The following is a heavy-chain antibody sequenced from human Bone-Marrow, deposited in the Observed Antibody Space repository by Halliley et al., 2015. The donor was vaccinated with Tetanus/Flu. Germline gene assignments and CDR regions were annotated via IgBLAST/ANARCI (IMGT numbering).Heavy chain of an antibody. D-gene: IGHD1-1*01. CDR2: MNPNSGNT. CDR1: GYSFSSYD. V-gene: IGHV1-8*02. CDR3: ASALRNQFVSDF. J-gene: IGHJ4*02. Sequence: QLVQSGAEVKKPGASVKVSCKASGYSFSSYDITWVRQATGQGLEWMGWMNPNSGNTGYAQKFKGRVIMTGDITMSTAYMEMSRGTAEITTVYCCASALRNQFVSDFWGQGTLVTVSS.